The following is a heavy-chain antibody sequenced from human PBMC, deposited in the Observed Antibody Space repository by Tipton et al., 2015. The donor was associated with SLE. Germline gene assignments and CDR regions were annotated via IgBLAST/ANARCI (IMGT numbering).Heavy chain of an antibody. CDR2: IYTGGYT. D-gene: IGHD2-15*01. V-gene: IGHV4-4*07. CDR3: VICSPAGCAYFDY. CDR1: GGSISSYY. J-gene: IGHJ4*02. Sequence: TLSLTCTVSGGSISSYYWAWIRQPAGKGLEWIGRIYTGGYTKYNPSFENRVTVDAPKDQFSLKLSSVTAADTAVYYCVICSPAGCAYFDYWGQGRLVTVSS.